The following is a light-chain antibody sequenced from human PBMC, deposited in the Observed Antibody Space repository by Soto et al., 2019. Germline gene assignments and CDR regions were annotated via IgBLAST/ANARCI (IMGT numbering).Light chain of an antibody. J-gene: IGKJ1*01. CDR3: QQCGSSPWT. CDR1: QSVGRSY. Sequence: IVFTQSPGTLSLSPGDTATLSCRASQSVGRSYLLWYQKKPGQAPRLLLYGTSNRANGIPVRFSGSGSGTDFTLTISRLEPEDFAVYYCQQCGSSPWTFGQGNKVEIK. V-gene: IGKV3-20*01. CDR2: GTS.